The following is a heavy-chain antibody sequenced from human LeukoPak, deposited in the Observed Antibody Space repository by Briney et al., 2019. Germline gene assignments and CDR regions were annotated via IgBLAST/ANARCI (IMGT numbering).Heavy chain of an antibody. Sequence: SGPALVKPSQTRTLTCTFSGFSLSPSAMCVSWIRQPPGRALEWLDLIDWDDDKYYSTSLKTRLTIFKDTSKNTVYLTMTNMDPVDTATYYCARKMDYYGSASYYDYWGQGTLVTVSS. V-gene: IGHV2-70*01. CDR2: IDWDDDK. J-gene: IGHJ4*02. CDR1: GFSLSPSAMC. CDR3: ARKMDYYGSASYYDY. D-gene: IGHD3-10*01.